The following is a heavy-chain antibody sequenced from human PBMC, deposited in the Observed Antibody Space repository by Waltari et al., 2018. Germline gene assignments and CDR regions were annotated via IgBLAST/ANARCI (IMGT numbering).Heavy chain of an antibody. CDR1: GYTLTELS. Sequence: QVQLVQSGAEVKKPGASVKVSCKVSGYTLTELSMHWVRQAPGKGLEWMGGFDPEDGETIYAQKFQGRVTMTEDTSTDTAYMELSSLRSEDTAVYYCANRRLTYSSSWYWFDPWGQGTLVTVSS. D-gene: IGHD6-13*01. CDR3: ANRRLTYSSSWYWFDP. J-gene: IGHJ5*02. V-gene: IGHV1-24*01. CDR2: FDPEDGET.